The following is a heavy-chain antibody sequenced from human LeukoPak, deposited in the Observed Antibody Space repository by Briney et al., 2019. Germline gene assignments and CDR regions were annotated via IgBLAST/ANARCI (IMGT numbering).Heavy chain of an antibody. CDR3: ARGSGYEHNYYYYYMDV. D-gene: IGHD5-12*01. CDR1: GFTFSTYS. J-gene: IGHJ6*03. V-gene: IGHV3-21*01. Sequence: GGSLRLSCAASGFTFSTYSMNWVRQAPGKGLEWVSSISSSSNYIYYADSVKGRFTISRDNAKNSLYLQMNSLRAEDTAVYYCARGSGYEHNYYYYYMDVWGKGTTVTISS. CDR2: ISSSSNYI.